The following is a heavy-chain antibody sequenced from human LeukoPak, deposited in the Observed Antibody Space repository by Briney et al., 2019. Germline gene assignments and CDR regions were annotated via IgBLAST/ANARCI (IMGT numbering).Heavy chain of an antibody. CDR3: ARSIVGATSWFDP. Sequence: GGSLRLSCAASGFTFSTYSMNWVRQAPGQGLEWVSVIYSGGSTYYADSVKGRSTISRDNSKNTLYLQMNSLRAEDTAVYYCARSIVGATSWFDPRGQGTLVTVSS. CDR1: GFTFSTYS. CDR2: IYSGGST. D-gene: IGHD1-26*01. J-gene: IGHJ5*02. V-gene: IGHV3-53*01.